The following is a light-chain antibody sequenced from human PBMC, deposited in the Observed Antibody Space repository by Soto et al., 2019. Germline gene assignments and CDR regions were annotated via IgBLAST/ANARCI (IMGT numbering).Light chain of an antibody. J-gene: IGKJ1*01. CDR3: QQFNSYPRT. CDR2: YSS. V-gene: IGKV1-13*02. Sequence: QLTQSPSSLSASVGARVTITFRASHGISSALAWFQQKPVKAPELLIQYSSSLDNGVPSRFSGSGSGTDFTLTISSLQPEDFATYYCQQFNSYPRTFGQGTQVDIK. CDR1: HGISSA.